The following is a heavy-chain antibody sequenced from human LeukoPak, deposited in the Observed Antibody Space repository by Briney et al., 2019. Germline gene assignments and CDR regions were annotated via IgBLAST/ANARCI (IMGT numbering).Heavy chain of an antibody. J-gene: IGHJ4*02. CDR2: IYYTGTT. Sequence: SETLSLTCTVSGGFISSYYWSWIRQPPGKGLEWIGYIYYTGTTNYNPSLKSRVTISVDTSKNQFSLKLSSVTAADTAVYYCATRRVGAAYFDYWGQGTLVTVSS. CDR1: GGFISSYY. CDR3: ATRRVGAAYFDY. D-gene: IGHD1-26*01. V-gene: IGHV4-59*01.